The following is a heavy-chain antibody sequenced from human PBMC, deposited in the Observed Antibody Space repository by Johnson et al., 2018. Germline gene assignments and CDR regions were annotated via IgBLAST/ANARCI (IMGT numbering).Heavy chain of an antibody. CDR2: IIPILGIA. CDR3: ARGPNDAGAGDAFDI. V-gene: IGHV1-69*04. D-gene: IGHD1-1*01. J-gene: IGHJ3*02. CDR1: GGTFSSYT. Sequence: VQLVQSGAEVKKPGSSVKVSCKASGGTFSSYTISWVRQAPGQGLEWMGRIIPILGIANYAQTFQGRVTMTRDTSTSTVYRELSSLRSEDTAVYYCARGPNDAGAGDAFDIWGQGTMVTVSS.